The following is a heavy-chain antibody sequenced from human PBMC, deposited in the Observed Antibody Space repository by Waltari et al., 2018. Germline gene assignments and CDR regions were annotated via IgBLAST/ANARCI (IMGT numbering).Heavy chain of an antibody. D-gene: IGHD2-8*01. CDR1: GYTFINYE. CDR2: MNPNRSAT. J-gene: IGHJ5*02. V-gene: IGHV1-8*02. Sequence: QVQLVQSGAEVLKPGASVKVSCQASGYTFINYEINWVRQAAGQGLEWMGRMNPNRSATAYAQKFQDRITMTRDTSITTAYMELSNLRSDDTAVFYCARGRDLYANFDYNWFDPWGQGTLVTVSS. CDR3: ARGRDLYANFDYNWFDP.